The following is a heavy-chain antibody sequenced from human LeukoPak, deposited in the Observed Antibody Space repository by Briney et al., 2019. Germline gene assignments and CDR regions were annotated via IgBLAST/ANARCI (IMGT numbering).Heavy chain of an antibody. J-gene: IGHJ4*02. CDR3: ARHSRDPRSGPSFDY. V-gene: IGHV4-39*01. Sequence: SETLSLTCTVSGGSISSSSYYWGWIRQPPGKGLEWIGSIYYSGSTYYNPSLKSRVTISVDTSKNQSSLKLSSVTAADTTMYYCARHSRDPRSGPSFDYWGQGTLVTVSS. CDR1: GGSISSSSYY. D-gene: IGHD2-15*01. CDR2: IYYSGST.